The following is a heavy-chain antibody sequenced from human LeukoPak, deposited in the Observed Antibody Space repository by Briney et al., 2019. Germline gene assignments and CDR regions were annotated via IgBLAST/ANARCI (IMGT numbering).Heavy chain of an antibody. Sequence: GGSLRLSCAASGFTFDDYAMHWVRQAPGKGLEWVSGISWNSGSIGYADSVKGRFTISRDNAKNSLYLQMNSLRAEDTAVYYCAREGIAARPFDYWGQGTLVTVSS. CDR2: ISWNSGSI. J-gene: IGHJ4*02. V-gene: IGHV3-9*01. CDR3: AREGIAARPFDY. D-gene: IGHD6-6*01. CDR1: GFTFDDYA.